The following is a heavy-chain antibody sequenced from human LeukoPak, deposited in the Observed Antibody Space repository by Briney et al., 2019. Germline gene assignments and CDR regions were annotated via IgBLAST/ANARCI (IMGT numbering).Heavy chain of an antibody. J-gene: IGHJ4*02. Sequence: GGSLRLSCAASGCTFSSYSMNWVRQAPGKGLEWVSYISSSSSTIYYADSVKGRFTISRDNAKNSLYLQMNSLRAEGTAVYYCARDWSGFDYWGQGTLVTVSS. CDR2: ISSSSSTI. CDR3: ARDWSGFDY. D-gene: IGHD3-10*01. V-gene: IGHV3-48*01. CDR1: GCTFSSYS.